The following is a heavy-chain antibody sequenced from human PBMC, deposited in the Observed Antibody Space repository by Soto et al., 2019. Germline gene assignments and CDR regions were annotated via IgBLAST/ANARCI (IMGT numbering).Heavy chain of an antibody. D-gene: IGHD1-1*01. V-gene: IGHV4-30-4*01. Sequence: PSETLSLTCTVSGGSISSGDYYWSWIRQPPGKGLEWIGYIYYSGSTYYNPSLKSRVTISVDTSKNQFSLKLSSVTAADTAVYSCAREKRSGNFDYWGQGTLVTVPS. CDR2: IYYSGST. CDR1: GGSISSGDYY. J-gene: IGHJ4*02. CDR3: AREKRSGNFDY.